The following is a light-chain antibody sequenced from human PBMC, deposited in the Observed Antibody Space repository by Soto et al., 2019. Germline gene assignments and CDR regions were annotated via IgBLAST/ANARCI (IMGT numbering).Light chain of an antibody. V-gene: IGKV1-5*01. CDR1: QNIYNW. CDR3: HHYSGPWT. J-gene: IGKJ1*01. Sequence: GDNVNITCRASQNIYNWLAWYRQQPGKAPELLMYGASTLERGFPSRFRGSGSGTEFTLTITGLQPEDFGSYFCHHYSGPWTFGQGTKVEIK. CDR2: GAS.